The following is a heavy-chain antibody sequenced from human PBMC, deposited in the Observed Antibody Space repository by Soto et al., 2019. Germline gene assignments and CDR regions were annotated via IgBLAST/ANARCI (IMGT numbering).Heavy chain of an antibody. D-gene: IGHD6-19*01. CDR1: GGTFSSYA. CDR3: ASDVAVADEGAAPDYYYGMDV. Sequence: GASVKVSCKASGGTFSSYAISWVRQAPGQGLEWMGGIIPIFGTANYAQKFQGRVTITADESTSTAYMELSSLRSEDTAVYYCASDVAVADEGAAPDYYYGMDVWGQGTTVTVSS. J-gene: IGHJ6*02. V-gene: IGHV1-69*13. CDR2: IIPIFGTA.